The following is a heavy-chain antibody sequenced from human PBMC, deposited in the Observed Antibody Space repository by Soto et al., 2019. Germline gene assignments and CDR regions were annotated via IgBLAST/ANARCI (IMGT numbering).Heavy chain of an antibody. D-gene: IGHD3-22*01. CDR1: GGTFSSYA. V-gene: IGHV1-69*13. CDR2: IIPIFGTA. Sequence: GASVKVSCKASGGTFSSYAISWVRQAPGQGLEWMGGIIPIFGTANYAQKFQGRVTITADESTSTAYMELSSLRSEDTAVYYCARRLIGYDSSGYLDYWGQGTLVTVSS. CDR3: ARRLIGYDSSGYLDY. J-gene: IGHJ4*02.